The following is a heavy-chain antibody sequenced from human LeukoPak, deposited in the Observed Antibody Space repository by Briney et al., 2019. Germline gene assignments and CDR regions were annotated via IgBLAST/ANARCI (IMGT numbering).Heavy chain of an antibody. Sequence: GGSLRLSCAASGFTFSNYNMNSVRQVPGKRLEWVSSISSSSSYIYYADSVRGPFTISRDNAKNSLYMQMHSLRAEDTAVYYCARDLMGWDLHYFDYWGQGTLVTVSS. D-gene: IGHD1-26*01. V-gene: IGHV3-21*01. CDR3: ARDLMGWDLHYFDY. CDR2: ISSSSSYI. J-gene: IGHJ4*02. CDR1: GFTFSNYN.